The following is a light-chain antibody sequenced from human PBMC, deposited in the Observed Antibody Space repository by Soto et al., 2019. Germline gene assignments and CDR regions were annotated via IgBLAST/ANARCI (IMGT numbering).Light chain of an antibody. CDR3: QQRSNWL. CDR2: GAS. V-gene: IGKV3D-20*02. CDR1: HFVASSY. Sequence: EIVLTQSPGTLSLSPGERATLSCRASHFVASSYVAWYQQKPGQAPRLLIYGASSRATGIPDRFSGSGSGTDFTLTISRLEPEDFAVYYCQQRSNWLVGPGTKVDIK. J-gene: IGKJ3*01.